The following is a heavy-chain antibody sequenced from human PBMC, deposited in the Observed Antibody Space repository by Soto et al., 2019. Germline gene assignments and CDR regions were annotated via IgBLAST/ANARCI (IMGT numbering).Heavy chain of an antibody. Sequence: EVQLVDSGGGLVQPGRSLRLSCTASGFTFGDYAMIWVRQAPGKGLEWVGYITSKNYGGTTEYAASVKGRFAISRDDSKSIVYLQMNSLKTEDTAIYYCTRLPPARRGYCSGGSCYPFDYWGQATLVTVSS. J-gene: IGHJ4*02. V-gene: IGHV3-49*04. CDR2: ITSKNYGGTT. CDR1: GFTFGDYA. CDR3: TRLPPARRGYCSGGSCYPFDY. D-gene: IGHD2-15*01.